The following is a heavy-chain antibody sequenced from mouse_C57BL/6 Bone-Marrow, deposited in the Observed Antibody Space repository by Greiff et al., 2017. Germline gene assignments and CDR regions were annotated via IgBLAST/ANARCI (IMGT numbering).Heavy chain of an antibody. Sequence: VQLQQSGPELVKPGASVKIPCKASGYTFTDYNMDWVKQSHGKSLEWIGDINPNNGGTIYNQKFKGKATLTVDTSSSTAYMQLSSLTSEDSAVYYCARRGLPFDYWGQGTTLTVSS. D-gene: IGHD2-4*01. CDR2: INPNNGGT. CDR3: ARRGLPFDY. CDR1: GYTFTDYN. J-gene: IGHJ2*01. V-gene: IGHV1-18*01.